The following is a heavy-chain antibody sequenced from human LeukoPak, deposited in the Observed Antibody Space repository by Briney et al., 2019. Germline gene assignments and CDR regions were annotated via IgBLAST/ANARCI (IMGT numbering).Heavy chain of an antibody. Sequence: SVKVSCKASGGTFSSYAISWVRQAPGQGLEWMGGIIPIFGTANYAQKFQGRVTITADESTSTAYMELSSLRSEDTAVYYCAREDCSSTSCYTWHYYYGMDVWGQGTTVTVSS. V-gene: IGHV1-69*13. CDR3: AREDCSSTSCYTWHYYYGMDV. D-gene: IGHD2-2*02. CDR1: GGTFSSYA. J-gene: IGHJ6*02. CDR2: IIPIFGTA.